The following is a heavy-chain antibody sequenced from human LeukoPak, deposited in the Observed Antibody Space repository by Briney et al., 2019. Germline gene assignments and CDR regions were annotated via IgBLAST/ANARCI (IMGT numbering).Heavy chain of an antibody. D-gene: IGHD4-23*01. V-gene: IGHV1-8*01. J-gene: IGHJ5*02. CDR1: EYTFTSYD. Sequence: ASVKVSCKASEYTFTSYDINWVRQATGQGLESMGWMDPNSGNTGYAQKFQGRVTMTRDTSISTAYMELSSLTSEDTAVYFCARSNYGGKRWFDPWGQGTLVIVSS. CDR2: MDPNSGNT. CDR3: ARSNYGGKRWFDP.